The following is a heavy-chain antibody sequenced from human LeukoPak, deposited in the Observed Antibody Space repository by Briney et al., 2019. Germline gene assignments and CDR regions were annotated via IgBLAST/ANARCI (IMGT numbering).Heavy chain of an antibody. CDR3: AKAFQLPGIAAAGTIGYFQH. D-gene: IGHD6-13*01. J-gene: IGHJ1*01. V-gene: IGHV3-23*01. Sequence: GGSLRLSCAASGFTFSSYAMSWVRQAPGKGLEWVSAISGSGGSTYYADSVKGRFTISRDNSKNTLYLQMNSLRAEATAVYYCAKAFQLPGIAAAGTIGYFQHWGQGTLVTVSS. CDR2: ISGSGGST. CDR1: GFTFSSYA.